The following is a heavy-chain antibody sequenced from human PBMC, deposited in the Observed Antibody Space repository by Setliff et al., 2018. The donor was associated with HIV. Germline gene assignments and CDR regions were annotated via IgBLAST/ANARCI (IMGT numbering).Heavy chain of an antibody. V-gene: IGHV1-2*02. D-gene: IGHD3-9*01. CDR2: VSPHGGYT. CDR1: GFTFTEYY. Sequence: GASVKVSCKASGFTFTEYYIHWVRQAPGQGLEWMGWVSPHGGYTSYAKKFQGRITMTTDTSIATAYMELRGLTSDDTAIYYCTRTKILTGYYFSPTYCFDSWGQGTLVTVSS. CDR3: TRTKILTGYYFSPTYCFDS. J-gene: IGHJ4*02.